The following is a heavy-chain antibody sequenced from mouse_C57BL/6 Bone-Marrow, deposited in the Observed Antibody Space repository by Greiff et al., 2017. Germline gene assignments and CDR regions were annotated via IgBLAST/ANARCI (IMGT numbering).Heavy chain of an antibody. D-gene: IGHD1-1*01. CDR1: GYTFTTYP. CDR3: ARSRAYGYYFDY. CDR2: FHPYNDDT. J-gene: IGHJ2*01. V-gene: IGHV1-47*01. Sequence: VQLQQSGAELVKPGASVKLSCKASGYTFTTYPIEWMKQNHGPGLEWIGNFHPYNDDTNYNEKFKGKATLTVEKSSNTVYLELSRLTSDDSAVYYCARSRAYGYYFDYWGQGTTLTVSS.